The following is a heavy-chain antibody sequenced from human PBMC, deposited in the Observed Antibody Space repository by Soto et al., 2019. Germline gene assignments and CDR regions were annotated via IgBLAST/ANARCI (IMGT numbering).Heavy chain of an antibody. D-gene: IGHD3-10*01. V-gene: IGHV1-69*02. Sequence: QVQLVQSGADVKKPGSSVKVSCKASGDTFNFYTINWVRQAPGLGLEWMGRFNPILTMSNYAQKFEGRVRITADKSTSTASMALSRLRAEDTAMYYFATTYGSGYRAFDFWGQGALVTVSS. CDR2: FNPILTMS. CDR3: ATTYGSGYRAFDF. CDR1: GDTFNFYT. J-gene: IGHJ4*02.